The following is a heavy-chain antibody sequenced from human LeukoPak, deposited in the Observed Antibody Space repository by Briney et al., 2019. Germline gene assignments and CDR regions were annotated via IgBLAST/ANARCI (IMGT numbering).Heavy chain of an antibody. CDR1: GFTFSSYG. CDR3: VKDGGWTFDV. V-gene: IGHV3-30*02. CDR2: IGQDGTTK. D-gene: IGHD2-15*01. J-gene: IGHJ3*01. Sequence: GGSLRLSCAASGFTFSSYGMHWVRQAPGKGLEWVAFIGQDGTTKYYVDSVKGRFTIPGDNPKKMAYLQMNNLRAEDTAIYYCVKDGGWTFDVWGQGTMVTVS.